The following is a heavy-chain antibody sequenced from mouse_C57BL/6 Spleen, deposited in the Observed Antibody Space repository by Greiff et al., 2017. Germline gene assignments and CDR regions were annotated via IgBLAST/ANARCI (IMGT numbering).Heavy chain of an antibody. D-gene: IGHD1-1*01. J-gene: IGHJ1*03. CDR3: ARVPLITTTGFDV. V-gene: IGHV3-6*01. CDR2: ISYDGSN. CDR1: GYSITSGYY. Sequence: EVQLKESGPGLVKPSQSLSLTCSVTGYSITSGYYWNWIRQFPGNKLEWMGYISYDGSNNYNPSLKNRISITRDTSKNQFFLKLNSVTTEDTVTYYCARVPLITTTGFDVWGTGTTVTVSS.